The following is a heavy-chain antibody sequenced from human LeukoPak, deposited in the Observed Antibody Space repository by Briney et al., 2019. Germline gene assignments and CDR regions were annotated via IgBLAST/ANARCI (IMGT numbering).Heavy chain of an antibody. D-gene: IGHD4-17*01. J-gene: IGHJ4*02. V-gene: IGHV4-34*01. Sequence: SETLSLTCAVYGGSFSGYYWTWIRQPPGKGLEGIGEINHSGSTNYNPSLKSRVTISVDTSKNQFSLKLSSVAAADTAVYYCARGQGTVTTHWGQGTLVTVSS. CDR1: GGSFSGYY. CDR2: INHSGST. CDR3: ARGQGTVTTH.